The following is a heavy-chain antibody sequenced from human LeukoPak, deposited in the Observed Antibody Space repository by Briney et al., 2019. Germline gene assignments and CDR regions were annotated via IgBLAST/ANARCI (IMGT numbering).Heavy chain of an antibody. J-gene: IGHJ5*02. CDR1: GGTFSSYA. Sequence: SVKVSCKASGGTFSSYAISWVRQAPGQGLEWMGGIIPIFGTANYAQKFQGRATITADESTSTAYMELSSLRSEDTAVYYCARAPRPQAAVDPWGQGTLVTVSS. CDR2: IIPIFGTA. V-gene: IGHV1-69*13. D-gene: IGHD6-25*01. CDR3: ARAPRPQAAVDP.